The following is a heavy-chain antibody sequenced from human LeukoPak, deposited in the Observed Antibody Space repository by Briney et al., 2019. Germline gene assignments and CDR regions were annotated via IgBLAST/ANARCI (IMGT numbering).Heavy chain of an antibody. CDR1: GFTVSSNY. V-gene: IGHV3-53*01. CDR3: VLEYSSGWYFGIERSWFDP. D-gene: IGHD6-19*01. CDR2: IYSGGST. J-gene: IGHJ5*02. Sequence: GGSLRLSCAASGFTVSSNYMSWVRQAPGKGLEWVSVIYSGGSTYYADSVKGRFTISRDNSKNTLYLQMNSLRAEDTAVYYCVLEYSSGWYFGIERSWFDPWGQGTLVTVSS.